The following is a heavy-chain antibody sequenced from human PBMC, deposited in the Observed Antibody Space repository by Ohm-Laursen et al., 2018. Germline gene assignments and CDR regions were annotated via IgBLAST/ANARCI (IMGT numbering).Heavy chain of an antibody. D-gene: IGHD5-18*01. J-gene: IGHJ4*02. Sequence: SDTLSLTCTVSGGSISSYYWSWIRQPAGKGLEWIGRINISGSTNYNPSLKSRVTMSVDTSKNQFFLNLSSVTAADTAVYFCARDSRGGHLNTTLVTGKNLDSWGQGTLVTVSS. V-gene: IGHV4-4*07. CDR2: INISGST. CDR1: GGSISSYY. CDR3: ARDSRGGHLNTTLVTGKNLDS.